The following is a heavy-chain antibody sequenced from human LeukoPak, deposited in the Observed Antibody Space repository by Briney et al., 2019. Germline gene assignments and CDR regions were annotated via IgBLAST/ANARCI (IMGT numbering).Heavy chain of an antibody. Sequence: PSETLSLTCTVSGGSISTFYWTWIRQPPGKGLEWIGSIYYSGTTNYSPSLKSRDTISVDTSKNQFFLMVSSVAAADTAVYYCARAYSSYPYYFDSWGQGTLVTVSS. D-gene: IGHD3-16*02. CDR3: ARAYSSYPYYFDS. CDR1: GGSISTFY. CDR2: IYYSGTT. J-gene: IGHJ4*02. V-gene: IGHV4-59*01.